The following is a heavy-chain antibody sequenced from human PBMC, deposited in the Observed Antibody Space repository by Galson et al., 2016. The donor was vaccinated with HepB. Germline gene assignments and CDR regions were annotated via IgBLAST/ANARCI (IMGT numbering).Heavy chain of an antibody. CDR2: IYYSGDT. V-gene: IGHV4-30-4*01. CDR3: ARQSNDAGSCSGCDWFDP. Sequence: CTVSGDSISSGDYFWSWIRQPPGKGLEWIGHIYYSGDTNYSPSLKSRVAMSVDTSKNQFSLNVTSVTAADTAMYYCARQSNDAGSCSGCDWFDPWGQGTLVTVSS. CDR1: GDSISSGDYF. J-gene: IGHJ5*02. D-gene: IGHD2-15*01.